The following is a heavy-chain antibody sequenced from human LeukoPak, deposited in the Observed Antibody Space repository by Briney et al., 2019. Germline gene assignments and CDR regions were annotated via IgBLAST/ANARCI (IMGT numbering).Heavy chain of an antibody. J-gene: IGHJ4*02. Sequence: SETLSLTCTVSGGSISSSSYYWGWIRQPPGKGLEWIGSIYYSGSTYYNPSLKSRVTISVDTSKNQFSLKLSSVTAADTAVYYCARGANFDYWGQGTLVTVSS. D-gene: IGHD1-26*01. CDR1: GGSISSSSYY. CDR2: IYYSGST. CDR3: ARGANFDY. V-gene: IGHV4-39*07.